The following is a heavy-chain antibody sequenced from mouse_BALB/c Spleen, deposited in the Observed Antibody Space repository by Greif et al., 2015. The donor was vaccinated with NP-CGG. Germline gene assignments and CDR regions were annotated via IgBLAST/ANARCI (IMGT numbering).Heavy chain of an antibody. D-gene: IGHD1-1*01. CDR2: ISSGSSTI. Sequence: EVQVVESGGGLVQPGGSRKLSCAASGFTFSSFGMHWVRQAPEKGLEWVAYISSGSSTIYYADTVKGRFTISRDNPKNTLFLQMTSLRSEDTAMYYCARSPITTVVARYFDYWGQGTTLTVSS. CDR1: GFTFSSFG. J-gene: IGHJ2*01. CDR3: ARSPITTVVARYFDY. V-gene: IGHV5-17*02.